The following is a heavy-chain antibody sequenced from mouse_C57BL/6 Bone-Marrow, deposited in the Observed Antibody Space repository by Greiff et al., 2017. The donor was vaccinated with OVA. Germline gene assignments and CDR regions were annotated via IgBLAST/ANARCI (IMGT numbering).Heavy chain of an antibody. J-gene: IGHJ2*01. D-gene: IGHD1-1*01. CDR3: VRVTTGDYFDY. CDR2: IRSKSNNYAT. Sequence: EVKLMESGGGLVQPKGSLKLSCAASGFSFNTYAMNWVRQAPGKGLEWVARIRSKSNNYATYYADSVKDRFTISRDDSESMLYLQMNNLKTEDTAMYYCVRVTTGDYFDYWGQGTTLTVSS. CDR1: GFSFNTYA. V-gene: IGHV10-1*01.